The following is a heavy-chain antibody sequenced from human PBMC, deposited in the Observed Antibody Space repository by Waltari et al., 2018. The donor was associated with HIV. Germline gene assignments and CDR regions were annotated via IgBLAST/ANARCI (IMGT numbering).Heavy chain of an antibody. Sequence: QVQLQQWGAGLLKPSETLSITCAVYGGSFSGYYWSWIRQPPGKGLEWIGEINHSGSTNYNPSLKSRVTISVDTSKNQFSLKLSSVTAADTAVYYCARGAHCSSTSCYPSYYYYGMDVWGQGTTVTVSS. CDR1: GGSFSGYY. D-gene: IGHD2-2*01. V-gene: IGHV4-34*01. CDR3: ARGAHCSSTSCYPSYYYYGMDV. J-gene: IGHJ6*02. CDR2: INHSGST.